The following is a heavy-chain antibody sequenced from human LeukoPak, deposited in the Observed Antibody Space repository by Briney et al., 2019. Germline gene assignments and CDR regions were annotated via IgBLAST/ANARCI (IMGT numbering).Heavy chain of an antibody. Sequence: GSLRLSCAGSGFPFSSHGMNWVRQPPGKGLEWIGEINHSGSTNYNPSLKSRVTILVDTSETQFSLKLSAVTAADTAVYYCARRRRGLQGPFDYWGQGTLVTVSS. CDR1: GFPFSSHG. V-gene: IGHV4-34*01. J-gene: IGHJ4*02. CDR2: INHSGST. CDR3: ARRRRGLQGPFDY. D-gene: IGHD4-11*01.